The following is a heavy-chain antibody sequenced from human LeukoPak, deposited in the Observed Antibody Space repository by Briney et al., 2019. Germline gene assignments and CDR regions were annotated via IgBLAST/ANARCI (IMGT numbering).Heavy chain of an antibody. D-gene: IGHD3-16*02. CDR3: ARGRRSGLYRSYYYYYGMDV. Sequence: SETLSLTCTVSGGSISSYYWSWIRQPPGRGLEWIGEINHSGSTNYNPSLKSRVTISVDTSKNQFSLKLSSVTAADTAVYYCARGRRSGLYRSYYYYYGMDVWGQGTTVTVSS. J-gene: IGHJ6*02. V-gene: IGHV4-34*01. CDR2: INHSGST. CDR1: GGSISSYY.